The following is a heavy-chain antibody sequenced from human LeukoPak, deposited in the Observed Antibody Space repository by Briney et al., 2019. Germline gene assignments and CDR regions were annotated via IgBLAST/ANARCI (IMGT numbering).Heavy chain of an antibody. J-gene: IGHJ4*02. CDR1: GYTFTSYA. CDR2: INAGNGNT. V-gene: IGHV1-3*01. CDR3: ARGLREIVEYYFDY. Sequence: ASVKVSCKASGYTFTSYAMNWVRQAPGQRLEWMGWINAGNGNTKYSRKFQGRVTITRDTSASTAYMELSSLRSEDTAVYYCARGLREIVEYYFDYWGQGTLVTVSS. D-gene: IGHD5-12*01.